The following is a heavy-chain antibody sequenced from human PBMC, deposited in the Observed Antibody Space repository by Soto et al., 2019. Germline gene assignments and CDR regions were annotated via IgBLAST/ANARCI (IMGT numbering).Heavy chain of an antibody. D-gene: IGHD3-10*01. CDR3: AKDTYKLSTEFSDY. J-gene: IGHJ4*02. CDR2: ISYDGSGK. CDR1: GFTFTTYG. V-gene: IGHV3-30*18. Sequence: QVQLVESGGGVVQTGKSLRLSCAASGFTFTTYGMHWVRQAPGKGLEWVAVISYDGSGKYYADSVKGRFTISRDNSNNTVYLHMNSLRAEDTAVYYCAKDTYKLSTEFSDYWGRGTLVTVSS.